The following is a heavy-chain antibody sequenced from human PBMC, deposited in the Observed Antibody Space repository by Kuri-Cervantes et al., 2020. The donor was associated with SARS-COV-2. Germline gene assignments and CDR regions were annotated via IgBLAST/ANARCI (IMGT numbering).Heavy chain of an antibody. J-gene: IGHJ6*02. V-gene: IGHV4-59*01. Sequence: GSLRLSCTVSGGSISTYHWSWIRQPPGKGLEWIGYIYYSGSTTYNPSLKSRVTISVDTSKNQFSLELDSVTAADTAVYYCARESNYSHYYGTEVWGQGTTVTVSS. CDR2: IYYSGST. CDR1: GGSISTYH. CDR3: ARESNYSHYYGTEV.